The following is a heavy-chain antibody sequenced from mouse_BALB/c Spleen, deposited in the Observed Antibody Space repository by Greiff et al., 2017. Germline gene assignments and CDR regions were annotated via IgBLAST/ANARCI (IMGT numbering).Heavy chain of an antibody. CDR1: GFNIKDTY. D-gene: IGHD2-4*01. J-gene: IGHJ3*01. CDR2: IDPANGNT. CDR3: ASDCDYDAWFAY. V-gene: IGHV14-3*02. Sequence: VQLQQSGAELVKPGASVKLSCTASGFNIKDTYMHWVKQRPEQGLEWIGRIDPANGNTKYDPKFQGKATITADTSSNTAYLQLSSLTSEDTAVYYCASDCDYDAWFAYWGQGTLVTVSA.